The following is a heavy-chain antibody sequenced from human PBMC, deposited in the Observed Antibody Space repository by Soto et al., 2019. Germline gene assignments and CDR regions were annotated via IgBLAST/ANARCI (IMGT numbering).Heavy chain of an antibody. CDR1: VVSFTCPY. CDR2: INQGGST. Sequence: SETLSLTCTVSVVSFTCPYWTFLRLAPGKWLEWIGEINQGGSTNXXPSLEGRLXLSIETSKNQFXLRLKXFTSADTAVYYCAGTSFRFLNHWGQGTPVTASS. D-gene: IGHD3-3*01. J-gene: IGHJ4*02. CDR3: AGTSFRFLNH. V-gene: IGHV4-34*01.